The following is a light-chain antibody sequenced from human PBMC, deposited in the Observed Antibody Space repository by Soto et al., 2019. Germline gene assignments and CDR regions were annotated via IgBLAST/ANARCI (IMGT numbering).Light chain of an antibody. Sequence: QSALTQPPSASGSPGQSVTISCTGTRSDVGTYNYVSWYQQHPGKAPKLMIYEVNKRPSGVPDRFSGSKSGNTASLTVSGLQAEDEADYYFTSYAGGNNVFGGGTKLTVL. CDR2: EVN. CDR3: TSYAGGNNV. V-gene: IGLV2-8*01. CDR1: RSDVGTYNY. J-gene: IGLJ2*01.